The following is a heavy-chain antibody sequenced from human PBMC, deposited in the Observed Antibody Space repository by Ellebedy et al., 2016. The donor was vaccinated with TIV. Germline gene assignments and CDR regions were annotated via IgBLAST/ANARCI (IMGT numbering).Heavy chain of an antibody. V-gene: IGHV3-48*03. CDR3: ARDRVDIDYYYYGMDV. D-gene: IGHD5-12*01. CDR2: ISSSGSTM. J-gene: IGHJ6*02. CDR1: GFTFSSYE. Sequence: GESLKISCAASGFTFSSYEMNWVRQAPGKGLEWVSYISSSGSTMYYADSVKGRFTISRDNAKNSLYLQMNSLRAEDTAVYYCARDRVDIDYYYYGMDVWGQGTTVTVSS.